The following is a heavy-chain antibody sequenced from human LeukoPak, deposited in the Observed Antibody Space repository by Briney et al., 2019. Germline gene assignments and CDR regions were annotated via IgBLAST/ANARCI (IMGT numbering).Heavy chain of an antibody. CDR3: ARVGYQLLTYYYGMDV. CDR2: IKQDGSEK. CDR1: GFTFSSYW. Sequence: GGSLRLSCAASGFTFSSYWMSWVRQAPGKGLEWVANIKQDGSEKYYVDSVKGRFTISRDNAKNSLYLRMNSLRAEDTAVYYCARVGYQLLTYYYGMDVWGQGTTVTVSS. V-gene: IGHV3-7*01. D-gene: IGHD2-2*01. J-gene: IGHJ6*02.